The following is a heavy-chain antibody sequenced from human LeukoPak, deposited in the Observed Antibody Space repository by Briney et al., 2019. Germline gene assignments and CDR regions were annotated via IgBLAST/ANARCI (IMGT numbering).Heavy chain of an antibody. J-gene: IGHJ4*02. CDR2: INHSGST. CDR1: GGSFSGYY. Sequence: SETLSLTCAVYGGSFSGYYWSWIRRPPGKGLEWIGEINHSGSTNYNPSLKSRVTISVDTSKNQFSLKLSSVTAADTAVYYCARSWDYDSSGYYYVDYWGQGTLVTVSS. V-gene: IGHV4-34*01. D-gene: IGHD3-22*01. CDR3: ARSWDYDSSGYYYVDY.